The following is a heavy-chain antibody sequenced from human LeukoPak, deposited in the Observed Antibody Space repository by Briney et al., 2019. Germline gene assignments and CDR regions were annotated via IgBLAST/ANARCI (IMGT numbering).Heavy chain of an antibody. CDR1: GGSVSSGSYY. D-gene: IGHD1-26*01. CDR3: AAEVGDYVDY. Sequence: PLETLSLTCTVSGGSVSSGSYYWSWIRQPPGKGLEWIGYIYYSGSTNYNPSLKSRVTISVDTSKNQFSLKLSSVTAADTAVYYCAAEVGDYVDYWGQGTLVTVSS. V-gene: IGHV4-61*01. CDR2: IYYSGST. J-gene: IGHJ4*02.